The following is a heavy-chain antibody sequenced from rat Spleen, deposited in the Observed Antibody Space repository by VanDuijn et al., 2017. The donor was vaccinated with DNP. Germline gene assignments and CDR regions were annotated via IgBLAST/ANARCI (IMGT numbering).Heavy chain of an antibody. CDR1: GFTFSDYY. CDR2: IRYAGGST. CDR3: ARHEDYSSYIYGFAY. J-gene: IGHJ3*01. D-gene: IGHD1-2*01. Sequence: EVQLVESGGDLVQPGRSLKLFCAASGFTFSDYYMAWVRQAPTKGLEWVAYIRYAGGSTKYGDSVKGRFTISRDNAKNTQYLQMDSLRSEDTATYYCARHEDYSSYIYGFAYWGQGTLVTVSS. V-gene: IGHV5-7*01.